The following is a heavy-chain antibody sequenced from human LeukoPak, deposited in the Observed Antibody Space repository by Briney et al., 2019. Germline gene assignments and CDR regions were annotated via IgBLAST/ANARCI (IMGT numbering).Heavy chain of an antibody. CDR1: GFTLSSYA. V-gene: IGHV3-23*01. CDR2: ISGSGGST. CDR3: AKDGGSHDAFDI. D-gene: IGHD2-15*01. J-gene: IGHJ3*02. Sequence: PGGSLRLSCSASGFTLSSYAMSWVRQAPGKGLEWVSAISGSGGSTYYADSVKGRFTISRDNSKNTLYLQMNSLRAEDTAVYYCAKDGGSHDAFDIWSQGTMVTVSS.